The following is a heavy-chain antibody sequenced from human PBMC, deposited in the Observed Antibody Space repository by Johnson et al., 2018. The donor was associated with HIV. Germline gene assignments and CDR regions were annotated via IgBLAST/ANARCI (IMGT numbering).Heavy chain of an antibody. J-gene: IGHJ3*02. V-gene: IGHV3-33*01. CDR2: IWYDGSNK. D-gene: IGHD1-7*01. Sequence: QVQLVESGGGVVQPGRSLRLSCAASGFTFSTYDMHWVRQAPGQGLEWVALIWYDGSNKYYADSVKVRFTISRDNSKNTLYLQMNSLRAEDTAVYYCARRGNYLADAFDIWGQGTMVTVSS. CDR1: GFTFSTYD. CDR3: ARRGNYLADAFDI.